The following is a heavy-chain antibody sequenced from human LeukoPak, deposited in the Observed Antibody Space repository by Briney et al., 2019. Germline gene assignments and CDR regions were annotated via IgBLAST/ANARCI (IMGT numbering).Heavy chain of an antibody. CDR2: IYYSGST. D-gene: IGHD4/OR15-4a*01. J-gene: IGHJ4*02. V-gene: IGHV4-39*01. Sequence: PSETLSLTCSVSGGSISRSSYYWGWIRQPPGKGLEWIGSIYYSGSTYYNLSLRSRVTISADTSKNQFSLQLSSVTAADTAVYYCASLAPPGWDYGYFDYWGQGTLVTVSS. CDR3: ASLAPPGWDYGYFDY. CDR1: GGSISRSSYY.